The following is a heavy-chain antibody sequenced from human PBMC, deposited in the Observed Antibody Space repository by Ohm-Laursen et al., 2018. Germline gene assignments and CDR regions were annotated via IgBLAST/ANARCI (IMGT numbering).Heavy chain of an antibody. V-gene: IGHV5-51*01. CDR1: GYSFTSYW. CDR3: ARGHDYGVHWWVWFDP. CDR2: FYPGESDT. J-gene: IGHJ5*02. Sequence: GASLRISCKGSGYSFTSYWLGWVRQMAGKGLGWMGIFYPGESDTRYSPSFQGQVTISADKSISTAYLQWSSLKASDTAMYYCARGHDYGVHWWVWFDPWGQGTLVTVSS. D-gene: IGHD4-17*01.